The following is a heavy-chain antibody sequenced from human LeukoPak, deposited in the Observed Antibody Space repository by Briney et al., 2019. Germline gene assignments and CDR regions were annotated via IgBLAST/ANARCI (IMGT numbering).Heavy chain of an antibody. CDR3: ARVFRWGSYPPGY. D-gene: IGHD3-16*02. J-gene: IGHJ4*02. CDR1: GYTFTGYY. CDR2: INPNSGGT. Sequence: ASVKVSCKASGYTFTGYYMHWVRQAPGQGLEWMGWINPNSGGTNYAQKFQGRVTMTRDMSTSTVYMELSSLRSEDTAVYYCARVFRWGSYPPGYWGQGTLVTVSS. V-gene: IGHV1-2*02.